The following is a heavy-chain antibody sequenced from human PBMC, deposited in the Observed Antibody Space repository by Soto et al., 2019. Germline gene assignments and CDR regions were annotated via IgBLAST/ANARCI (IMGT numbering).Heavy chain of an antibody. CDR2: NNPANGNT. CDR1: GYTFTAYA. D-gene: IGHD3-16*02. J-gene: IGHJ4*02. CDR3: TRSAISPYGGLIGPFDY. V-gene: IGHV1-3*05. Sequence: QVQLAQSGAEERKPGASVKVSCEATGYTFTAYAMHWVRQAPGQRLEWMGWNNPANGNTKYSQKLQGRLPITSDTAATTVYLELNSLTSEDTAMYYCTRSAISPYGGLIGPFDYWGQGSLVTVSS.